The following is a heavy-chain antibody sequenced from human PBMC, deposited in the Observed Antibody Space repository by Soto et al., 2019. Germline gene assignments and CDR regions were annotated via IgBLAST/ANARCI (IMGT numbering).Heavy chain of an antibody. CDR2: IYYSGST. D-gene: IGHD6-19*01. Sequence: QVQLQESGPGLVKPSESLSLTCAVSGGSISSYYWSWIRQPPGKGLEWIGYIYYSGSTNYNPSLKRRVTISVDTSKNQFSLTLTSVTAADTAVYYCARSRYTSGWWTPPFDYWGQGTLVTVSS. CDR3: ARSRYTSGWWTPPFDY. CDR1: GGSISSYY. J-gene: IGHJ4*02. V-gene: IGHV4-59*01.